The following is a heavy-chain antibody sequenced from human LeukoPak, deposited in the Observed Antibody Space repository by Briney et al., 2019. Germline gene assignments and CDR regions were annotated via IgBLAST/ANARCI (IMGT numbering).Heavy chain of an antibody. CDR2: IKQHGSKK. CDR1: GFPFSSYW. V-gene: IGHV3-7*04. CDR3: TRVGYIDEGIDY. J-gene: IGHJ4*02. Sequence: PGGSLRLSCVASGFPFSSYWMTWVRQAPGKGLEWVANIKQHGSKKSYVDSVKGRFTISRDNAKNSLYLQMNSLRAEDTAIYYCTRVGYIDEGIDYWGQGTLVTVSS. D-gene: IGHD5-24*01.